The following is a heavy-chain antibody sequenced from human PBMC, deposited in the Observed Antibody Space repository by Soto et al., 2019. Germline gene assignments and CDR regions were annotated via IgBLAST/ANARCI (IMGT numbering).Heavy chain of an antibody. CDR2: IIPIFGTA. J-gene: IGHJ6*02. D-gene: IGHD2-15*01. Sequence: QVQLVQSGAEVKKPGSSVKVSCKASGGTFSSYAISWVRPAPGQGLEWMGGIIPIFGTANYAQKFQGRVTITADESTSTAYMELSSLRSEDTAVYYCASGEPVVVVVAATDLNYYYYGMDVWGQGTTVTVSS. V-gene: IGHV1-69*01. CDR1: GGTFSSYA. CDR3: ASGEPVVVVVAATDLNYYYYGMDV.